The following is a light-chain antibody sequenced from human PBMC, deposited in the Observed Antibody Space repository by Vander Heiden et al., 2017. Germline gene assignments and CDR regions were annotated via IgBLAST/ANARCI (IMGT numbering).Light chain of an antibody. Sequence: QSVLPPPPPASGTPAQRVTTTCSGSGSNIGRNTVNWYQQLPGAAPRLLIYYNDQRPSGVPDRLSGSKSGTSASLAISGLQSEDEADYYCTSWDNSLNARVFGGGTKLTVL. V-gene: IGLV1-44*01. J-gene: IGLJ3*02. CDR2: YND. CDR3: TSWDNSLNARV. CDR1: GSNIGRNT.